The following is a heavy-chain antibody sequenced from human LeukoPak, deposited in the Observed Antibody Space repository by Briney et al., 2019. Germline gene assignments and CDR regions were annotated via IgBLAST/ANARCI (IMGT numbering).Heavy chain of an antibody. CDR1: GFTFSGYW. J-gene: IGHJ4*02. V-gene: IGHV3-74*01. D-gene: IGHD6-6*01. CDR3: AGLEYTSSWHFDY. Sequence: GGSLRLSCAASGFTFSGYWMHWVRQAPGKGLVWVSRINSDGSTTTYADSVEGRFTISRDNAKNTLYLQMNSLRAEDTAVYYCAGLEYTSSWHFDYWGQGTLVTVSS. CDR2: INSDGSTT.